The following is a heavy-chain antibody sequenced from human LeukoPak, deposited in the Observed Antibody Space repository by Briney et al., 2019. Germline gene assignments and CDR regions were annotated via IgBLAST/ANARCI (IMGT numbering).Heavy chain of an antibody. Sequence: SVRVSCKASRVTFTNDSISGVRQAPGQGVECVLRIIPILGIPDYTQKFQGRLTTTADQSTSAANLELSSLRSEDTAVYYCARLVRITMIRGITYYSGMDVWGQGTTVTVSS. CDR3: ARLVRITMIRGITYYSGMDV. CDR1: RVTFTNDS. V-gene: IGHV1-69*02. J-gene: IGHJ6*02. CDR2: IIPILGIP. D-gene: IGHD3-10*01.